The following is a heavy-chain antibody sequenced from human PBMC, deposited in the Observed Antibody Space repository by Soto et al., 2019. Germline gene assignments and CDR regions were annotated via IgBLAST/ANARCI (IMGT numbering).Heavy chain of an antibody. CDR1: GWSISSGYD. V-gene: IGHV4-38-2*02. D-gene: IGHD1-1*01. J-gene: IGHJ5*02. CDR3: ARDWGTGYNWFDP. CDR2: SDHSGST. Sequence: ETLSLTCAVSGWSISSGYDWAWIRQSPGKGLEWIGSSDHSGSTSYNAFLKSRVTISIDASKNQFSLNLTSVTAADTAVYYCARDWGTGYNWFDPWGQGNLVTVSS.